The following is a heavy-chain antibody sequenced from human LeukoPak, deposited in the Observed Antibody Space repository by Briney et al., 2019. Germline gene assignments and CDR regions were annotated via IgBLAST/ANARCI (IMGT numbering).Heavy chain of an antibody. CDR1: GFTFSSYS. CDR3: ARDGYYDSSDPFDY. D-gene: IGHD3-22*01. J-gene: IGHJ4*02. CDR2: ISSSSYI. V-gene: IGHV3-21*01. Sequence: PGGSLRLSCAASGFTFSSYSMNWVRQAPGKGLEWVSSISSSSYIYYAESVKGRFTISRDNAKNSLYLQMNSLRAEDTAVYYCARDGYYDSSDPFDYWGQGTLVTVSS.